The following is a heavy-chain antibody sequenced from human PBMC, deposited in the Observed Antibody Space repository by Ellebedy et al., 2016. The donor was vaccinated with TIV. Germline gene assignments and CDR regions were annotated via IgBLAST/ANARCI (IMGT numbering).Heavy chain of an antibody. Sequence: ASVKVSCKASGYTFSSYGMTWVRQAPGQGLEWMGWINTNTGNPTYGQDFTGRFVFSLDTSVSTAYLQISSLKAEDTAVYFSTRGRGGYSDHWGQGALVTVSS. CDR3: TRGRGGYSDH. CDR1: GYTFSSYG. CDR2: INTNTGNP. J-gene: IGHJ4*02. D-gene: IGHD3-10*01. V-gene: IGHV7-4-1*02.